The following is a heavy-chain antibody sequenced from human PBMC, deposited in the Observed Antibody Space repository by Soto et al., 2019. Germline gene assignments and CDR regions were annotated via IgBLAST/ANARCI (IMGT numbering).Heavy chain of an antibody. Sequence: QVQLVQSGAEVKKPESSVKVSCKAPGGTFSTYAISWVRQAPGQGLEWMGGIIPMFGTANYAQRFQDRVTHTGLESTNTVYMELSSLRSEDTAVYFCASGIQLWLRRINNGYSVWGQGTLVTVSS. CDR2: IIPMFGTA. CDR1: GGTFSTYA. V-gene: IGHV1-69*12. D-gene: IGHD5-18*01. J-gene: IGHJ4*02. CDR3: ASGIQLWLRRINNGYSV.